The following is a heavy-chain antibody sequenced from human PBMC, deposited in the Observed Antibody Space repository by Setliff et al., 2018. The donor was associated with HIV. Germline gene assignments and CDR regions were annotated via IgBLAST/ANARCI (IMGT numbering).Heavy chain of an antibody. CDR2: IISIFDKA. D-gene: IGHD5-18*01. CDR3: ARGGVRGYSYGEAFDI. Sequence: LVNVSCKSSGGSFNTYAINWVRQAPGQGLEWMGGIISIFDKANYAQKFHGRLTITADDSTRTVYMELNSLGSGDTAVYYCARGGVRGYSYGEAFDIWGQGTLVTVSS. CDR1: GGSFNTYA. V-gene: IGHV1-69*13. J-gene: IGHJ3*02.